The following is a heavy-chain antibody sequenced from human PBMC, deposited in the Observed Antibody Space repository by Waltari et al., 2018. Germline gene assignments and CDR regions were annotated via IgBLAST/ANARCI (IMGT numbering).Heavy chain of an antibody. V-gene: IGHV3-74*02. CDR3: ARGWGGHVDY. J-gene: IGHJ4*02. CDR2: SNSDGSGT. CDR1: GFTFSTYW. D-gene: IGHD3-16*01. Sequence: EVQLVESGGGLVQPGGSLRLSCAASGFTFSTYWLDWVRQAPGKGLGCVSLSNSDGSGTHYTDSVKGRFTISRDKAKNTLYLQIKSLGVEDTAMYYCARGWGGHVDYWGQGTLVTVSS.